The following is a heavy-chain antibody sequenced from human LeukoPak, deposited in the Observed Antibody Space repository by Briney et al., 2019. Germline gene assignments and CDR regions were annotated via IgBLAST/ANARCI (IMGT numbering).Heavy chain of an antibody. CDR2: IRSKANSYAT. Sequence: GGSLRLSCAASGFTFSGSALYWVRQASGKGLEWVGRIRSKANSYATAYAASVKGRFTISRDDSKNTAYLQMNSLKTEDTAVYYCTRGSGSYEFDYRGQGTLVTVSS. CDR3: TRGSGSYEFDY. V-gene: IGHV3-73*01. CDR1: GFTFSGSA. J-gene: IGHJ4*02. D-gene: IGHD1-26*01.